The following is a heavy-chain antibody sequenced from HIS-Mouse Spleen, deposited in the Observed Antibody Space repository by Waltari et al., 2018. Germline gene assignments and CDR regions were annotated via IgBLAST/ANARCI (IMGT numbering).Heavy chain of an antibody. D-gene: IGHD2-2*01. CDR3: ARDTTPRAKFTPIMPRAFDI. CDR2: ISYDGSNK. Sequence: QVQLVESGGGVVQPGRSLRLSCAASGFTFSSYAMHWVRQAPGKGLEWVAVISYDGSNKYYADSVKGRFTISRDNSKNTLYLQMNSLRAEDTAVYYCARDTTPRAKFTPIMPRAFDIWGQGTMVTVSS. J-gene: IGHJ3*02. CDR1: GFTFSSYA. V-gene: IGHV3-30*04.